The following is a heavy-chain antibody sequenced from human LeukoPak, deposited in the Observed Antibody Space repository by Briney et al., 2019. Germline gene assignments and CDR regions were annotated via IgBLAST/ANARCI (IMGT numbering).Heavy chain of an antibody. J-gene: IGHJ4*02. CDR3: ARDQKWELRRGYYFDY. CDR1: GFTFSSYE. Sequence: GGSLRLSCAASGFTFSSYEMNWVRQAPGKGLEWVSYISSSGSTIYYADSVKGRFTISRDNAKNSLYLQMNSLRAEDTAVYYCARDQKWELRRGYYFDYWGQGNLVTVSS. D-gene: IGHD1-26*01. CDR2: ISSSGSTI. V-gene: IGHV3-48*03.